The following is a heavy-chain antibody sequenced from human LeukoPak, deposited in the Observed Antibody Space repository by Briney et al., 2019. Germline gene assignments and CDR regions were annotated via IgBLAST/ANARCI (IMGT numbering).Heavy chain of an antibody. J-gene: IGHJ4*02. CDR1: GGTFSGYA. CDR3: AETVRLGELSSYFDY. Sequence: SVKVSCKASGGTFSGYAISWVRQAPGQGLEWMGGIIPIFGTANYAQKFQGRVTITADESTSTAYRELSSLRSEDTAVYYCAETVRLGELSSYFDYWGQGTLVTVSS. CDR2: IIPIFGTA. D-gene: IGHD3-16*02. V-gene: IGHV1-69*13.